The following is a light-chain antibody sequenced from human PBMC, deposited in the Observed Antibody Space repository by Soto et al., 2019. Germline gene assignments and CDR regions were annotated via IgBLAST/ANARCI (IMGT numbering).Light chain of an antibody. CDR2: DVS. J-gene: IGLJ2*01. CDR1: SRDFGADNH. V-gene: IGLV2-11*01. Sequence: QSALTQPRSVSGSPGQSVTISCSGPSRDFGADNHVAWYQQYPDKDPEVMIYDVSQRPSGVPARFSGSKSGNTASLTISGLQAEDEADYYCCSYGGSVIFGGGTKVTVL. CDR3: CSYGGSVI.